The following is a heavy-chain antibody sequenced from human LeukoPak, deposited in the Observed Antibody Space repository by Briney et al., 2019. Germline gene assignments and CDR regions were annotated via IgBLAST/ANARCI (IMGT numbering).Heavy chain of an antibody. V-gene: IGHV3-30*02. D-gene: IGHD2-15*01. Sequence: GGSLRLSCAASGFTFNSYGMHWVRQAPGKGLEWVAFIRYDGSNKYYADSVKGRFTISRDNSKNTLYLQMNSLRAEDTAVYYCAKDRSGGTYDDDAFDIWGQGTLVTVSS. CDR2: IRYDGSNK. J-gene: IGHJ3*02. CDR3: AKDRSGGTYDDDAFDI. CDR1: GFTFNSYG.